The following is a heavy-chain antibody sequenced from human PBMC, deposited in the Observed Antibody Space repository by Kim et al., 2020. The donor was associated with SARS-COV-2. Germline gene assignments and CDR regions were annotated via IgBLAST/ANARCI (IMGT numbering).Heavy chain of an antibody. Sequence: PGAVKGRFTISRENAKNSLYLQMNSLRAGDTAVYYCARARCSGGSCYYQYWGQGTLVTVSS. D-gene: IGHD2-15*01. J-gene: IGHJ4*02. CDR3: ARARCSGGSCYYQY. V-gene: IGHV3-13*01.